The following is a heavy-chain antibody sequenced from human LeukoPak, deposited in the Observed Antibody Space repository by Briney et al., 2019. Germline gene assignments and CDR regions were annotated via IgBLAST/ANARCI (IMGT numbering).Heavy chain of an antibody. CDR3: ARDKPVVQAPTLTWFAP. D-gene: IGHD2-2*01. CDR2: ISAYNGNT. Sequence: ASVKVSCKASGYTFTSYGISWVRQAPGQGLEWMGWISAYNGNTNYAQKLQGRVTMTTDTYTSTAYMELRSRRSDDTAVYYCARDKPVVQAPTLTWFAPWGQGTLVTVSS. V-gene: IGHV1-18*04. CDR1: GYTFTSYG. J-gene: IGHJ5*02.